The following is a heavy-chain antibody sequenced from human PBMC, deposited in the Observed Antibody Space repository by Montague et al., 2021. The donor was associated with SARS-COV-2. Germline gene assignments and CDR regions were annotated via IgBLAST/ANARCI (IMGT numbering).Heavy chain of an antibody. CDR2: IHHGGST. CDR1: GGSFSTYS. V-gene: IGHV4-34*01. CDR3: ARLGDGVVPSHILGVGPYYSYDYLDV. D-gene: IGHD3-10*01. J-gene: IGHJ6*03. Sequence: SETLSLTCAVHGGSFSTYSWNWIRQPPGKGLEWIGVIHHGGSTNYNPSLKIRATISADTSKTQFSLNLTSVAAADTAVYYCARLGDGVVPSHILGVGPYYSYDYLDVWGKGTLVTVSS.